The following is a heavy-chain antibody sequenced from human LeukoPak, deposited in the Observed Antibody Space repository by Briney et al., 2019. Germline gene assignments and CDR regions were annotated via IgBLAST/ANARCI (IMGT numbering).Heavy chain of an antibody. V-gene: IGHV3-7*01. CDR1: GFTFSSYW. Sequence: GGSLRLSCAASGFTFSSYWMSWVRQTPGKGLEWVANIKQDGNEKYYVGSVKGRFTISRDNAKNSLYLQMNSLRAEDTAVYYCARIQSNSGWSFDYWGQGTLVTVSS. CDR3: ARIQSNSGWSFDY. J-gene: IGHJ4*02. D-gene: IGHD6-19*01. CDR2: IKQDGNEK.